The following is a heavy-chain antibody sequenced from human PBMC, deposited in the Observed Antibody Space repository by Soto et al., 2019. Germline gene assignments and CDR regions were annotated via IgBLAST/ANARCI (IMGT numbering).Heavy chain of an antibody. CDR3: ARSLSGYDAFDI. CDR2: IYYSGST. D-gene: IGHD1-26*01. V-gene: IGHV4-39*01. Sequence: QLQLQESGPGLVKPSETLSLTCTVSGGSISSSSYYWGWIRQPPGKGLEWIGSIYYSGSTYYNPSLKSRVTISVDTSKNQFSLKLSSVTAADTAVYYCARSLSGYDAFDIWGQGTMVTVSS. CDR1: GGSISSSSYY. J-gene: IGHJ3*02.